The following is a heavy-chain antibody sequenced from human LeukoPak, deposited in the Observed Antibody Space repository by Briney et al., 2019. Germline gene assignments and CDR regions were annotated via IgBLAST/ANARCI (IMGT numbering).Heavy chain of an antibody. V-gene: IGHV3-30*02. CDR3: AKDQAEGYYDSSGPVDY. D-gene: IGHD3-22*01. J-gene: IGHJ4*02. CDR1: GFTFSSYG. CDR2: IRYDGSNK. Sequence: GGSLRLSCAASGFTFSSYGMHWVRQAPGKGLEWVAFIRYDGSNKYNADSVKGRFTISRDNTKNTLYLQMNSLRAEDTAVYYCAKDQAEGYYDSSGPVDYWGQGTLVTVS.